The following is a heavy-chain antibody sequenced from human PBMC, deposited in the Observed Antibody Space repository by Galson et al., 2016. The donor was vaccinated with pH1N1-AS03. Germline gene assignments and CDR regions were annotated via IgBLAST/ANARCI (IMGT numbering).Heavy chain of an antibody. D-gene: IGHD3-22*01. CDR1: GFTFTNYL. CDR2: IKHDEGEK. Sequence: SLRLSCAASGFTFTNYLMTWVRQAPGKGLEWVANIKHDEGEKYYVDSVKGRFTISRDNAKNSLYLQMNSLRLEDTAVYFCARRSRDDGSGYYTDYDYFDLWGQGTLVTVSS. CDR3: ARRSRDDGSGYYTDYDYFDL. J-gene: IGHJ4*02. V-gene: IGHV3-7*03.